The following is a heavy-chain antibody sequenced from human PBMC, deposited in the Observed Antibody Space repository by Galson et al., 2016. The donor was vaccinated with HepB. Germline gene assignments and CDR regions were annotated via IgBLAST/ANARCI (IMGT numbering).Heavy chain of an antibody. D-gene: IGHD2-15*01. Sequence: SGYIFTSYGISWVRRAPGQGLEWMGWISTYNGNTNYAEHLQGRVIMTTDTSTSTVYMELRSLRSDDPAVYYCATDVGGTGPFDYWGQGTLVTVSS. CDR1: GYIFTSYG. V-gene: IGHV1-18*01. J-gene: IGHJ4*02. CDR2: ISTYNGNT. CDR3: ATDVGGTGPFDY.